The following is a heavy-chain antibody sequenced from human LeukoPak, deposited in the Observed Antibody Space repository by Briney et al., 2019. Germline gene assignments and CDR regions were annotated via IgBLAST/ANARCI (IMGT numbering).Heavy chain of an antibody. Sequence: SETLSLTCALYGGSFSGYHWTWIRQPPGKGLEWIGEITHTGNTNYNPSLKSRVTISADTSKTQFSLKLTSVAAADTAVYYCARGNLVVVAAANRAHSYMDVWAKGTTITVSS. D-gene: IGHD2-2*01. CDR3: ARGNLVVVAAANRAHSYMDV. CDR1: GGSFSGYH. J-gene: IGHJ6*03. CDR2: ITHTGNT. V-gene: IGHV4-34*01.